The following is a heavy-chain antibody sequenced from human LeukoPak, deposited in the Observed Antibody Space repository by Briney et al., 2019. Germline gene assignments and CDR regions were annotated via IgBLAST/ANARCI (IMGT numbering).Heavy chain of an antibody. CDR1: GGTFSSYA. V-gene: IGHV1-69*13. Sequence: ASVKVSRKASGGTFSSYAISWVRQAPGQGLEWMGGIIPIFGTANYAQKFQGRVTITADESTSTAYMELSSLRSEDTAVYYCARGLVPAALQGWLDPWGQGTLVTVSS. CDR2: IIPIFGTA. CDR3: ARGLVPAALQGWLDP. J-gene: IGHJ5*02. D-gene: IGHD2-2*01.